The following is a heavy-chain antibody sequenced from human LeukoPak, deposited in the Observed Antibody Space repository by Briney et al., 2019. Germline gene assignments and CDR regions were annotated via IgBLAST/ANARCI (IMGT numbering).Heavy chain of an antibody. Sequence: SETLSLTCAVYGGSFSGYYWSWIRQPPGKGLEWIGEINHSGSTNYNPSLKSRVTISVDTSKNQFSLKLSSVTAADTAVYYCARESGGSSSLERAGYFDYWGQGTLVTVSS. CDR2: INHSGST. V-gene: IGHV4-34*01. CDR1: GGSFSGYY. D-gene: IGHD2-15*01. J-gene: IGHJ4*02. CDR3: ARESGGSSSLERAGYFDY.